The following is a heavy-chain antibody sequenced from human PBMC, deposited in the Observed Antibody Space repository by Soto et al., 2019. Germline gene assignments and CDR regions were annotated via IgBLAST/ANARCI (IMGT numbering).Heavy chain of an antibody. CDR3: ARVRLLWFGELSLLYYFDY. J-gene: IGHJ4*02. CDR2: INHSGGT. V-gene: IGHV4-34*01. Sequence: SETLSLTCAVYGGSFSGYYWSWIRQPPGKGLEWIGEINHSGGTNYNPSLKSRVTISVDTSKNQFSLKLSSVTAADTAVYYCARVRLLWFGELSLLYYFDYWGQGTLVTVSS. CDR1: GGSFSGYY. D-gene: IGHD3-10*01.